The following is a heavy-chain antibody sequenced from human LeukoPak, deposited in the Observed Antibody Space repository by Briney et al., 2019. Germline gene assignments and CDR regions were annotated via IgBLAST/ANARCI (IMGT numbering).Heavy chain of an antibody. Sequence: PGGSLRLSCAASGFTFSSYNMNWVRQAPGKGLEWVSSISSSSSYIYYADSVKGRFTISRDNAKNSLYLQMNSLRAEDTAVYYCARELVGAIPFRFDYWGQGTLVTVSS. J-gene: IGHJ4*02. CDR2: ISSSSSYI. CDR1: GFTFSSYN. V-gene: IGHV3-21*01. D-gene: IGHD1-26*01. CDR3: ARELVGAIPFRFDY.